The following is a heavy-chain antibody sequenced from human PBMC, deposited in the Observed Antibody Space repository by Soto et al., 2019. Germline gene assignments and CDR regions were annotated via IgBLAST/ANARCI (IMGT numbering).Heavy chain of an antibody. V-gene: IGHV1-69*06. D-gene: IGHD6-13*01. CDR3: ASPTRIAAAGTLRDYYYYYGMDV. J-gene: IGHJ6*02. Sequence: GASVKVSCKPSGGTFSSYALSWVRQAPGQGLEWMGGIIPIFGTANYAQKFQGRVTITADKSTSTAYMELSSLRSEDTAVYYCASPTRIAAAGTLRDYYYYYGMDVWGQGTTVTVSS. CDR1: GGTFSSYA. CDR2: IIPIFGTA.